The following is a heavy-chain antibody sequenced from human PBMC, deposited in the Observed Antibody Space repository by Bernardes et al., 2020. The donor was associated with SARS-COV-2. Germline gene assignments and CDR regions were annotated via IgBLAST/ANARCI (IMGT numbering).Heavy chain of an antibody. CDR3: ARDRGRGNWNYGEFDY. D-gene: IGHD1-7*01. Sequence: GGSLRLSCAASGFTFSSYAMHWVRQAPGKGLEWVAVISYDGSNKYYADSVKGRFTISRDNSKNTLYLQMNSLRAEDTAVYYCARDRGRGNWNYGEFDYWGQGTLVTVSS. J-gene: IGHJ4*02. V-gene: IGHV3-30-3*01. CDR1: GFTFSSYA. CDR2: ISYDGSNK.